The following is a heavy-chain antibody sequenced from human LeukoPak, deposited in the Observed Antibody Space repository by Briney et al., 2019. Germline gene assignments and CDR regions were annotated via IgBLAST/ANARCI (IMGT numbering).Heavy chain of an antibody. J-gene: IGHJ2*01. V-gene: IGHV4-59*08. D-gene: IGHD6-13*01. Sequence: PSETLSLTCTVSGGSITGYYGSWIRQPPGNGLEWIGYIYYSGSTNYDPSLRSRVSISVDTSENQFSLRLTSVTAADTAVYFCARQASWLRYFDLWGRGALVTVSS. CDR1: GGSITGYY. CDR2: IYYSGST. CDR3: ARQASWLRYFDL.